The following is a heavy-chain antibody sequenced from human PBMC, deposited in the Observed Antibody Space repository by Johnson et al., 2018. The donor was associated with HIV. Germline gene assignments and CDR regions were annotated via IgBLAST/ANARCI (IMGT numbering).Heavy chain of an antibody. V-gene: IGHV3-30*18. D-gene: IGHD1-14*01. Sequence: QVQLVESGGGVVQPGRSLRLSCAASGFTFSSYGMHWVRQAPGKGLEWVAVISYDGSNKYYPDSVKGRFTISRDNSKNPLYLQMNSLRAEDTAVYYCAKDNPGVSHAFDIWGQGTMVTVSS. CDR2: ISYDGSNK. CDR3: AKDNPGVSHAFDI. CDR1: GFTFSSYG. J-gene: IGHJ3*02.